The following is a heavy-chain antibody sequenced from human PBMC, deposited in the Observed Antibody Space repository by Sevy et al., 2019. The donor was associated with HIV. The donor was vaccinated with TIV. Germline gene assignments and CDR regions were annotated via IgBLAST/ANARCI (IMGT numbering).Heavy chain of an antibody. CDR1: GFSVSTNY. V-gene: IGHV3-53*01. CDR2: VYSGGRT. D-gene: IGHD4-17*01. J-gene: IGHJ6*02. CDR3: ATCSSGDSYYYGMDV. Sequence: GGSLRLSCAASGFSVSTNYMTWVRQAPGKGLEWVSVVYSGGRTEYADSVKGRFIIFRGISKNALFLELSSLTAEDTAVYYCATCSSGDSYYYGMDVWGQGTTVTVSS.